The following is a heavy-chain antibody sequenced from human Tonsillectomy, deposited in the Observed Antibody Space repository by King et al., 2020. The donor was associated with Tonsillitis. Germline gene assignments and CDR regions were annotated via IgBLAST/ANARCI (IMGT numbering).Heavy chain of an antibody. CDR3: ARGLGSGSYWNY. CDR1: GGSFSGYY. CDR2: INRGGYT. V-gene: IGHV4-34*01. J-gene: IGHJ4*02. D-gene: IGHD3-10*01. Sequence: VQLQQWGAGLLKPSGTLSLTCTVYGGSFSGYYWGWIRQPPGKGLEWIGEINRGGYTNYNPSLKSRVTISVDTSNNQFSLKVIALIAADTAVYYCARGLGSGSYWNYWGQGTLVTVSS.